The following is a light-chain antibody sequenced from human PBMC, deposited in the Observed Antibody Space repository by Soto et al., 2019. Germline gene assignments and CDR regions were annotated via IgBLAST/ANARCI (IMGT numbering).Light chain of an antibody. Sequence: EIVLTQSPATLSLSPGDRATLSCRASESVNSYFAWYRQKPGQAPRLLIYDTSTRATDIPDRFSGSGSGTDFTLTISSLEPEDFAVYYCQVRANWPQFTFGPGTKVDIK. CDR2: DTS. J-gene: IGKJ3*01. CDR1: ESVNSY. V-gene: IGKV3-11*01. CDR3: QVRANWPQFT.